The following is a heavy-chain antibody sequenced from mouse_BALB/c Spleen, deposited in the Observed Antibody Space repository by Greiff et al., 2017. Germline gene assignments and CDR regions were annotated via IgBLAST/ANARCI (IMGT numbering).Heavy chain of an antibody. CDR2: IYPSDSYT. V-gene: IGHV1-69*02. D-gene: IGHD1-2*01. CDR3: TRFHYYGYDYFDY. Sequence: QVQLQQPGAELVRPGASVKLSCKASGYTFTSYWINWVKQRPGQGLEWIGNIYPSDSYTNYNQKFKDKATLTVDKSSSTAYMQLSSPTSEDSAVYYCTRFHYYGYDYFDYWGQGTTLTVSS. J-gene: IGHJ2*01. CDR1: GYTFTSYW.